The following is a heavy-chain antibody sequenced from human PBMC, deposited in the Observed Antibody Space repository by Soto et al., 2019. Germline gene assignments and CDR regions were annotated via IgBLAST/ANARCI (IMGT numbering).Heavy chain of an antibody. Sequence: QVQLVESGGGVVQPGRSLRLSCAASGFTFSSYAMHWVRQAPGKGLEWVAVISYDGSNKYYADSVKGRFTISRDNSKNTLYLQMNRLRAEDTAVYYCARDGWDVVVVVGAKKQWFGYFDLWGRGTLVTVSS. CDR3: ARDGWDVVVVVGAKKQWFGYFDL. D-gene: IGHD2-15*01. J-gene: IGHJ2*01. CDR2: ISYDGSNK. CDR1: GFTFSSYA. V-gene: IGHV3-30-3*01.